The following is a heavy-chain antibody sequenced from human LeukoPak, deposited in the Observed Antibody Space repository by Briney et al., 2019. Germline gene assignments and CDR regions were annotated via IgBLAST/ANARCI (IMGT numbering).Heavy chain of an antibody. CDR3: AKDGRVFGVATNQYGMDV. CDR2: SRTKARGYTT. Sequence: GGSLRLSCTASEFSLSDFYMDWVRQAPGKGLEWVGRSRTKARGYTTEYAASVRDRFTVSRDESRNSVYLQMDSLRTEDTAVYYCAKDGRVFGVATNQYGMDVWGQGTTVTVSS. J-gene: IGHJ6*02. V-gene: IGHV3-72*01. D-gene: IGHD3-3*01. CDR1: EFSLSDFY.